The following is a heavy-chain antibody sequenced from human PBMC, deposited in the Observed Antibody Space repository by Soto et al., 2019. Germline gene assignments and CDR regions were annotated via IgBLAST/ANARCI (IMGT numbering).Heavy chain of an antibody. CDR3: ARTGDLYGSGGPRRWFAP. V-gene: IGHV4-59*01. Sequence: PSETLSLTCSVSGDSIRSYYWTWIRQPPGKGLEWIGNIYYSGTTNYNPSLKSRITISVDTSKNHFSLKLTSVTAADTAVYYCARTGDLYGSGGPRRWFAPWGQGTLVTVSS. D-gene: IGHD3-10*01. J-gene: IGHJ5*02. CDR2: IYYSGTT. CDR1: GDSIRSYY.